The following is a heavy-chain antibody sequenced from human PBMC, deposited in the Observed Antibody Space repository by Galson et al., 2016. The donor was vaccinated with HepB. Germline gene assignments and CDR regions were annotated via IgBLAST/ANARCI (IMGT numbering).Heavy chain of an antibody. CDR3: ARGLLYFDWYQVEGYGMDV. V-gene: IGHV3-48*02. Sequence: SLRLSCAASGFTFSSCSMNWVRQAPGKGLEWVSFLSTSSSTIYYSDSVKGRFTVSRDNGKNSLYLQMNSLRDEDTAVYYCARGLLYFDWYQVEGYGMDVWGQGTTVTVSS. J-gene: IGHJ6*02. CDR2: LSTSSSTI. D-gene: IGHD3-9*01. CDR1: GFTFSSCS.